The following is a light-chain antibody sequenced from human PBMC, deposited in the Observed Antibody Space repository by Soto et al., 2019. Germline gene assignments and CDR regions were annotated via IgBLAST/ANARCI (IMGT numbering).Light chain of an antibody. CDR1: SSDVGGYNY. CDR2: DVX. V-gene: IGLV2-14*01. J-gene: IGLJ3*02. Sequence: QSALTQPASVSGSPGQSITISCTGTSSDVGGYNYVSWYQQHPGKAPKLMISDVXNRPSGVSNRFSGSKSGNTASLTISGXXXXXXXXXYCSSYTSSSTLWVFGGGTKLTVL. CDR3: SSYTSSSTLWV.